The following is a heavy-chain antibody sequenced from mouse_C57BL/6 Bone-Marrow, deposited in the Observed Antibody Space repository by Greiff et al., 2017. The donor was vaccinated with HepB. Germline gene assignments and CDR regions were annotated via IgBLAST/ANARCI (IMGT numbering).Heavy chain of an antibody. CDR3: AFPLAY. CDR1: GYTFTSYW. V-gene: IGHV1-59*01. J-gene: IGHJ3*01. CDR2: IDPSDSYT. Sequence: QVQLQQPGAELVRPGTSVKLSCKASGYTFTSYWMHWVKQRPGQGLEWIGVIDPSDSYTNYNQKFKGKATLTVDTSSSTAYMQLSSLTSEDSAVYYCAFPLAYWGQGTLVTVSA.